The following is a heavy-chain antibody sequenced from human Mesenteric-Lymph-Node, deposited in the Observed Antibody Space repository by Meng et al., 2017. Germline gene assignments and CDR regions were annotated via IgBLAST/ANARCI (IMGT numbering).Heavy chain of an antibody. CDR1: GGSISSYY. Sequence: SETLSLTCTVSGGSISSYYWSWIRQPPGKGLEWIGYIYYSGSTNYNPSLKSRVTISVDTSKNQFSLKLSSVTAADTAVYYCARGFGGYSQYYFDYWGQGTLVTVSS. V-gene: IGHV4-59*01. CDR2: IYYSGST. CDR3: ARGFGGYSQYYFDY. D-gene: IGHD3-22*01. J-gene: IGHJ4*02.